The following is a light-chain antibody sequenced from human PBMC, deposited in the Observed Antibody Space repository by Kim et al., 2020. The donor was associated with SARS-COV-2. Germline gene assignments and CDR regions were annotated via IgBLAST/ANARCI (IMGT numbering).Light chain of an antibody. CDR2: DVS. CDR3: SSYTSINTPHYV. Sequence: QSASVSGSPGQSITISCTGTSSDVGGNNYVSWYQHHPGKAPKLMISDVSKRPSGVSDRFSGSKSGNTASLTISGLQPEDEADYFCSSYTSINTPHYVFGTGTKVTVL. J-gene: IGLJ1*01. V-gene: IGLV2-14*03. CDR1: SSDVGGNNY.